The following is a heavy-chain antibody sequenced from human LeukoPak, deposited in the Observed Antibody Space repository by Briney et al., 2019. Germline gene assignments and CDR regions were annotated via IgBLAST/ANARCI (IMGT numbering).Heavy chain of an antibody. CDR3: AKAGYDFWSGYLRD. CDR2: ISGSGGST. V-gene: IGHV3-23*01. CDR1: GFTFGDYA. Sequence: PGGSLGLSCAASGFTFGDYAMSWVRQAPGKGLEWVSAISGSGGSTYYADSVKGRFTISRDNSKNTLYLQMNSLRAEDTAVYYCAKAGYDFWSGYLRDWGQGTLVTVSS. D-gene: IGHD3-3*01. J-gene: IGHJ4*02.